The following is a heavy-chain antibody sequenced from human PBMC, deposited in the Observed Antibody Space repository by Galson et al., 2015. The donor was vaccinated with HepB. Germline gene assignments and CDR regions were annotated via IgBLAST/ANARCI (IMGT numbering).Heavy chain of an antibody. D-gene: IGHD6-19*01. CDR3: ARDQRSGFDS. CDR1: GFTFSNYG. V-gene: IGHV3-21*01. CDR2: ISTISSSI. J-gene: IGHJ4*02. Sequence: SLRLSCAASGFTFSNYGMNWVRQAPGKGLEWLSFISTISSSITYADSVRGRFTISRDNAKNSLYLQMNSLRAEDTAVYYCARDQRSGFDSWGQGTLVTVSS.